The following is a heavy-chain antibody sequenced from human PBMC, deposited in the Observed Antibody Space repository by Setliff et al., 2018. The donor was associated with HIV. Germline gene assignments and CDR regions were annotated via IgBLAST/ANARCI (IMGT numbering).Heavy chain of an antibody. CDR1: GYTFTSYY. D-gene: IGHD6-19*01. CDR2: INPSGGST. V-gene: IGHV1-46*01. J-gene: IGHJ4*02. Sequence: EASVKVSCKASGYTFTSYYMHWVRQAPGQGLEWMGIINPSGGSTSYAQKFQGRVNMTRDTSISTVYMELSRLRSDDTAVYYCARWSSGWSYFDFWGQGTLVTVSS. CDR3: ARWSSGWSYFDF.